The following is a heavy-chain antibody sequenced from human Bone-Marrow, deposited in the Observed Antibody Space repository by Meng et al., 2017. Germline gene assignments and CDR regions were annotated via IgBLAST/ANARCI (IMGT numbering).Heavy chain of an antibody. J-gene: IGHJ5*02. CDR3: ARRRDGYGRFDP. CDR1: GGSISSSNW. CDR2: MYHSGTT. D-gene: IGHD5-24*01. Sequence: QVQLQESGPGLVKPSGTLSLTCAVSGGSISSSNWWNWVRQPPGKGLEWIGEMYHSGTTSYNPSLKSRSTISVDKSKNQFSLKLSSVTAADTAVYYCARRRDGYGRFDPWGQGTLVTVSS. V-gene: IGHV4-4*02.